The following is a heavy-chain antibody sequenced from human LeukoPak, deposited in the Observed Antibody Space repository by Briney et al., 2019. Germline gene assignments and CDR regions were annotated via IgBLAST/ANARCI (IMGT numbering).Heavy chain of an antibody. CDR2: HNSSMSA. CDR3: ARAPYDSGGYYGDDFDY. J-gene: IGHJ4*02. CDR1: GGSLSSYY. V-gene: IGHV4-59*08. Sequence: SEPLSLLCSLSGGSLSSYYWSWMRQPPGKAGVGIGYHNSSMSANYTPSLQSRVNISVDTSKNKSSLQLSSVTAADTAVYYCARAPYDSGGYYGDDFDYWGQGTLGTVSS. D-gene: IGHD3-22*01.